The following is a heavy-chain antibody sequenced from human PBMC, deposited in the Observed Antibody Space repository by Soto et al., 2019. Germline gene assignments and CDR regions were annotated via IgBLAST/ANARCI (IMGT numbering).Heavy chain of an antibody. J-gene: IGHJ4*02. V-gene: IGHV1-18*01. Sequence: QVQLVQSGPEVKRPGASVTVSCKASGYTFSIYGISWVRQAPGQGLEWMGWISPYNDNKRYAQKFEGRVTMTTDTSTTTAYMELRSLRSDDTAMYYCGRELSALGTIDYWGQGTPLTVSA. D-gene: IGHD3-16*02. CDR1: GYTFSIYG. CDR2: ISPYNDNK. CDR3: GRELSALGTIDY.